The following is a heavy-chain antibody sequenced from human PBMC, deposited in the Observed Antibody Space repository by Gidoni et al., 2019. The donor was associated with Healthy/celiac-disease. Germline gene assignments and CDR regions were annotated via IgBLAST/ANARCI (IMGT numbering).Heavy chain of an antibody. D-gene: IGHD3-10*01. CDR3: ARQTGFGADAFDI. CDR1: GGSISSYY. CDR2: IYYSGST. V-gene: IGHV4-59*08. J-gene: IGHJ3*02. Sequence: QVQLQESGPGLVKPSETLSLTCTVSGGSISSYYWSWIRQPPGKGLEWIGYIYYSGSTNYNPSLKSRVTISVDTSKNQFSLKLSSVTAADTAVYYCARQTGFGADAFDIWGQGTMVTVSS.